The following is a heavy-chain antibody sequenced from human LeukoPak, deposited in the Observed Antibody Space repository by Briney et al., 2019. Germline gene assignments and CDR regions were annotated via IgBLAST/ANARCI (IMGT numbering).Heavy chain of an antibody. V-gene: IGHV3-48*01. CDR1: GFTFSSYS. CDR3: AKTLDYYDSSGYSP. J-gene: IGHJ5*02. Sequence: GGSLRLSCAASGFTFSSYSMNWVRQAPGKGLDWVSYISSSSSTIYYADSVKGRFTISRDNTKNSLYLQMNSLRAEDTAVYYCAKTLDYYDSSGYSPWGQGTLVTVSS. D-gene: IGHD3-22*01. CDR2: ISSSSSTI.